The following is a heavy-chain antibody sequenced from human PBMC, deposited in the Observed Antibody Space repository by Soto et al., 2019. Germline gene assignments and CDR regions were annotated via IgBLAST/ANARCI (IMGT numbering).Heavy chain of an antibody. D-gene: IGHD4-4*01. CDR2: IIPHSGET. CDR1: GYSFTGYY. Sequence: ASVKVSCKASGYSFTGYYMHWVRQAPGQGLEWMGWIIPHSGETNYAQKFQARVTLTRDTSISTAYMQLSGLTSDDTAVYYCARATDDFTNGAHDIWGQGTLVTVSS. CDR3: ARATDDFTNGAHDI. V-gene: IGHV1-2*02. J-gene: IGHJ4*02.